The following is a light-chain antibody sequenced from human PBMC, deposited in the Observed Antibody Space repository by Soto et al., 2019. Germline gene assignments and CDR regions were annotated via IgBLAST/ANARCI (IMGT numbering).Light chain of an antibody. CDR1: QIVSSSY. V-gene: IGKV3-20*01. CDR3: QQYGSSPGT. CDR2: GAS. J-gene: IGKJ4*01. Sequence: EIVLTQSPGTLSLSPGERATLSCRASQIVSSSYLAWYQQRPGQAPRLLIYGASSRATGIPDRFSGSGSGTDFTLTISRLEPEDFAVYYCQQYGSSPGTFGGGTKVEIK.